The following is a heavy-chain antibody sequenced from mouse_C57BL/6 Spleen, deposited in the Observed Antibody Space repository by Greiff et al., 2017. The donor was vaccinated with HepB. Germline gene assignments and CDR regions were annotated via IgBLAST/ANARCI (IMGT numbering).Heavy chain of an antibody. Sequence: VQLKESGAELVRPGASVKLSCTASGFNIKDDYMHWVKQRPEQGLEWIGWIDPENGDTEYASKFQGKATITADTYANTAYLQLSSLTSEDTAVYYCTTSGLLRSFDYWGQGTTLTVSS. V-gene: IGHV14-4*01. CDR2: IDPENGDT. D-gene: IGHD2-3*01. CDR1: GFNIKDDY. CDR3: TTSGLLRSFDY. J-gene: IGHJ2*01.